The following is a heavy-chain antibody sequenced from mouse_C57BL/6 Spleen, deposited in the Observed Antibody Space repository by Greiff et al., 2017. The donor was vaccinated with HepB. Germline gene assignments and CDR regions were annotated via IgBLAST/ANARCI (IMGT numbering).Heavy chain of an antibody. V-gene: IGHV1-54*01. CDR2: IHPNSGST. CDR1: GYAFTNYL. CDR3: ARLYYYGSYYFDY. D-gene: IGHD1-1*01. Sequence: VKLQQSGAELVRPGTSVKVSCKASGYAFTNYLIEWVKQRPGQGLEWIGMIHPNSGSTNYNEKFKSKATLTVDKSSSTAYMQLSSLTSEDSAVYYCARLYYYGSYYFDYWGQGTTLTVSS. J-gene: IGHJ2*01.